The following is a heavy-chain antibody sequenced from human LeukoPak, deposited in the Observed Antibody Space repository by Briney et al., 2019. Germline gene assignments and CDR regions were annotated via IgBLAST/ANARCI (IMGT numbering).Heavy chain of an antibody. CDR2: MNPNSGNT. CDR3: ARKFLGSRGYYFDY. J-gene: IGHJ4*02. Sequence: ASVKVSCKVSGYTLTELSMHWVRQATGQGLEWMGWMNPNSGNTGYAQKFQGRVNMTRNTSISTAYMELSSLRSEDTAVYYCARKFLGSRGYYFDYWGQGTLVTVSS. D-gene: IGHD3-10*01. CDR1: GYTLTELS. V-gene: IGHV1-8*01.